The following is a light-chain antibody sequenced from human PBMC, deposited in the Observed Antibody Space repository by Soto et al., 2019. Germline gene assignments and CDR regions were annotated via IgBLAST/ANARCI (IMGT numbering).Light chain of an antibody. J-gene: IGKJ4*01. V-gene: IGKV3-11*01. CDR2: DAS. CDR1: QSVGTK. Sequence: IVMPQSPATLSVSPGERFNLSCRASQSVGTKLAWYQQTPGQAHRLLIYDASNRAPGIPVRFSGSGSGTDFTLTISSLEPGDFALYYCQQRSSWPLTVGGGTKVDIK. CDR3: QQRSSWPLT.